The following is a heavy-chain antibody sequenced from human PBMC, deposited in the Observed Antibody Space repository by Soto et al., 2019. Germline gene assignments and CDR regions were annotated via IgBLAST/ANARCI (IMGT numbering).Heavy chain of an antibody. D-gene: IGHD2-15*01. CDR2: ISAYNGNT. CDR3: ARVQVCGGSCYFVYYYGMDV. J-gene: IGHJ6*02. V-gene: IGHV1-18*01. Sequence: ASVKVSCKASGYTFTSYGISWVRQAPGQGLEWMGWISAYNGNTNYAQKLQGRVTMTTDTPTSTAYMELRSLRSDDTAVYYCARVQVCGGSCYFVYYYGMDVWGQGTTVTV. CDR1: GYTFTSYG.